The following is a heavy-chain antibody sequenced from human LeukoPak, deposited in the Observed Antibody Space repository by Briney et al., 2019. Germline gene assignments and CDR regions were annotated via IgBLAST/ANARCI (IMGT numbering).Heavy chain of an antibody. CDR2: INPNSGGT. CDR1: GYTFTGYY. J-gene: IGHJ3*02. V-gene: IGHV1-2*04. Sequence: ASVKVSCKASGYTFTGYYMHWVRQAPGQGLEWMGWINPNSGGTNYAQKFQGWVTMTRDTTISTAYMELSRLRSDDTAVYYCARGGITGTTRGPTRLNDAFDIWGQGTMVTVSS. D-gene: IGHD1-20*01. CDR3: ARGGITGTTRGPTRLNDAFDI.